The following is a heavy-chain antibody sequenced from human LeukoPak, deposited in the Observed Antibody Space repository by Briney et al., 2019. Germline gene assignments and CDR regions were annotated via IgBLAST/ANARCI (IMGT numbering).Heavy chain of an antibody. CDR2: ISYDGSNK. CDR1: GFPFSSYW. V-gene: IGHV3-30*18. Sequence: PGGSLRLSCAASGFPFSSYWMTWVRQAPGKGLEWVAVISYDGSNKYYADSVKGRFTISRDNSKNTLYLQMNSLRAEDTAVYYCAKVGVRAVAGIDYWGQGTLVTVSS. CDR3: AKVGVRAVAGIDY. J-gene: IGHJ4*02. D-gene: IGHD6-19*01.